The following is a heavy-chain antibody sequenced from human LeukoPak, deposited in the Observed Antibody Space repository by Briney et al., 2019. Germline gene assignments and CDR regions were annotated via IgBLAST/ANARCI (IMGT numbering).Heavy chain of an antibody. D-gene: IGHD5-18*01. CDR1: GFTFSSYG. V-gene: IGHV3-30*02. J-gene: IGHJ3*02. CDR2: IRYDGSNK. CDR3: EYVDTAMASDDAFDI. Sequence: GGSLRLSCAASGFTFSSYGMHWVRQAPGKGLEWVAFIRYDGSNKYYADSVKGRFTISRDNSKNTLYLQMNSLRAEDTAVYYCEYVDTAMASDDAFDIWGQGTMVTVSS.